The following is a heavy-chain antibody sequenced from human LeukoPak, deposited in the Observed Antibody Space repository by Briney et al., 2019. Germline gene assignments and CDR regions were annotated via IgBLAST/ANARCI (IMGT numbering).Heavy chain of an antibody. Sequence: SETLSLTCTVSGGSFSSYYWSWIRQPPGKGLEWIGYIYYNGNTNYNPSLKRRVTMSVDTSRNQFSLKLTSVTAADTAVYYCASLDYWGQGTLSPSPQ. CDR1: GGSFSSYY. CDR2: IYYNGNT. CDR3: ASLDY. V-gene: IGHV4-59*01. J-gene: IGHJ4*02.